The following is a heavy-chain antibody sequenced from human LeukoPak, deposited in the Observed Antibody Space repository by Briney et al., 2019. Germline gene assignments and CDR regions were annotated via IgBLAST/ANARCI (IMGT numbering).Heavy chain of an antibody. V-gene: IGHV4-39*07. D-gene: IGHD1-26*01. CDR3: AISGSYWAWAH. CDR2: IYYSGST. J-gene: IGHJ4*02. Sequence: SETLSLTCTVSGGSISSSSYYGGWIRQPPGKGLEWIGSIYYSGSTYYNPSLKSRVTISVDTSKNQFSLKLSSVTAADTAVYYCAISGSYWAWAHWGQGTLVTISS. CDR1: GGSISSSSYY.